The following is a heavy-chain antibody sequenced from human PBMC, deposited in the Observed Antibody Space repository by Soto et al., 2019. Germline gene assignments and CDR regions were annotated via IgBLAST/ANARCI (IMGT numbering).Heavy chain of an antibody. J-gene: IGHJ6*02. Sequence: QVQLQESGPGLVKPSGTLSLTCAVSGGSISSSNWWSWVRQPPGKGLEWIGEIYHSGSTNYNPSRTSRVTISVDKSKNQFSLTLSSVTAADTAVYYCARVVGGYYYGMDVWGQGTTVTVSS. D-gene: IGHD2-2*01. CDR3: ARVVGGYYYGMDV. CDR1: GGSISSSNW. CDR2: IYHSGST. V-gene: IGHV4-4*02.